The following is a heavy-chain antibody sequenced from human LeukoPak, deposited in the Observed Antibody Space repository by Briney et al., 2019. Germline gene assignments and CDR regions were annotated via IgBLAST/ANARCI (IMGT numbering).Heavy chain of an antibody. CDR3: ARVFPPPSMDTAMAFDY. D-gene: IGHD5-18*01. Sequence: GASVKVSCKASGYTFPSYDINWVRQATGQGLEWMGWMNPNSGNTGYAQKFQGRVTMTRNTSISTADMELSSLRSEDTAVYYCARVFPPPSMDTAMAFDYWGQGALVTVSS. CDR1: GYTFPSYD. CDR2: MNPNSGNT. V-gene: IGHV1-8*01. J-gene: IGHJ4*02.